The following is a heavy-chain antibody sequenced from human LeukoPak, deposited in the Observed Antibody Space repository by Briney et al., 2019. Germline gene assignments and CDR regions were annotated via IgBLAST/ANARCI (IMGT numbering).Heavy chain of an antibody. V-gene: IGHV4-31*03. Sequence: SQTLSLTCTVSGGSISSGGYYWSWIRQHPGKGLEWIGYIYYSGSTYYNPSLKSRVTISVDTSKNQFSLKLSSVTAAATAVYYCARSHYGDYLYWYFDLWGRGTLVTVSS. D-gene: IGHD4-17*01. CDR1: GGSISSGGYY. J-gene: IGHJ2*01. CDR3: ARSHYGDYLYWYFDL. CDR2: IYYSGST.